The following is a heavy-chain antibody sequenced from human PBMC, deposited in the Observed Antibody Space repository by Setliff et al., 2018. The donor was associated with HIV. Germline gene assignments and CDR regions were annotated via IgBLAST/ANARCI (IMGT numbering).Heavy chain of an antibody. V-gene: IGHV4-59*01. CDR2: IYYTGNT. J-gene: IGHJ4*02. Sequence: SETLSLTCTVSGGSISSYYWSWIRQPPGKGLEWIGYIYYTGNTNYNPSLKSRVTISVDTSKDQFSLKLTSVTAADTAVYYCARDDWTCSDGTCFPITFDYWGQGTLVTVSS. CDR3: ARDDWTCSDGTCFPITFDY. CDR1: GGSISSYY. D-gene: IGHD2-15*01.